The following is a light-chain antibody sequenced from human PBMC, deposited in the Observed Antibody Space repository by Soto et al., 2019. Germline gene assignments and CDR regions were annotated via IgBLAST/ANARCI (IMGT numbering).Light chain of an antibody. CDR2: AAS. J-gene: IGKJ1*01. CDR3: QKDNCVRRT. Sequence: DIQLTQSPSSLSASVGDRVTITCRALQGISNYLARYHQKPGKFPNLLIYAASTLQSEVPSRFRFSVAGTEFTRTSSSRQPEDAATSYFQKDNCVRRTFGQGTKVEI. V-gene: IGKV1-27*01. CDR1: QGISNY.